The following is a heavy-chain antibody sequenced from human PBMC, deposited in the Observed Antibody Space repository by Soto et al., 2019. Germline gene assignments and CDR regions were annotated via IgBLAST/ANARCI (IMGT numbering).Heavy chain of an antibody. J-gene: IGHJ4*02. CDR1: GFTFSGSA. V-gene: IGHV3-73*02. CDR3: TSEQQLVPQANDD. Sequence: EVQLVESGGGLVQPGGSLKLSCAASGFTFSGSAMHWVRQASGKGLEWVGRIRSKANSYATAYAASVKGRFTISRDDSKNTAYLQMNRLKTEDTAVYYCTSEQQLVPQANDDWGQGTLFTVSS. D-gene: IGHD6-13*01. CDR2: IRSKANSYAT.